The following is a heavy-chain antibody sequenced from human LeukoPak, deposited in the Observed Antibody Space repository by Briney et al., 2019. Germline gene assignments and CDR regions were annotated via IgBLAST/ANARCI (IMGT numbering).Heavy chain of an antibody. CDR3: ARTYTAAMYADDLDY. D-gene: IGHD2-2*01. V-gene: IGHV1-18*01. CDR2: ISAYNGNT. J-gene: IGHJ4*02. CDR1: GYTFTSYG. Sequence: GASVKVSCKASGYTFTSYGISWVRQAPGQGLEWMGWISAYNGNTNYAQKLQGRVTMTTDTSTSIAYMELRSLRSDDTAVYYCARTYTAAMYADDLDYWGQGTLVTVSS.